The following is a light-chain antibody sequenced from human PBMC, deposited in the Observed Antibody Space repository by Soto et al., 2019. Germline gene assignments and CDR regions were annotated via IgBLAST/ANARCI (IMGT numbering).Light chain of an antibody. CDR1: QSIIHY. J-gene: IGKJ1*01. CDR3: QQTYSAPVT. Sequence: DIQISQSPSSLSASVVVRVTVACRASQSIIHYVNWYHQKPGKAPKLLIYAASSLQGGVPSRFSGSGSETDFTLTISSLQPEDFGTYYCQQTYSAPVTFGQGTKVDIK. CDR2: AAS. V-gene: IGKV1-39*01.